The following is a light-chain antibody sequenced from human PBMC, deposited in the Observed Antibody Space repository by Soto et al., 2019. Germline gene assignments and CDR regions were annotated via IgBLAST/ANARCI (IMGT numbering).Light chain of an antibody. J-gene: IGLJ1*01. CDR3: NSYTRSSAYD. V-gene: IGLV2-14*03. Sequence: QSALTQPASVSGCPGQSITISCTGTSSDIGAYNYVSWYQQLPGKAPKVMIYDVSNRPSGVSDRFSGSKSGNTASLTISGLQAEDEADYYCNSYTRSSAYDFGTGTKVTVL. CDR1: SSDIGAYNY. CDR2: DVS.